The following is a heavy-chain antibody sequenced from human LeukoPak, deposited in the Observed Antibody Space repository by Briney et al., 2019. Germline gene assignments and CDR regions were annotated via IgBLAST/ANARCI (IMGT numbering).Heavy chain of an antibody. CDR1: GFTFDDYA. Sequence: GGSLRLSCAASGFTFDDYAMHWVRQAPGKGLEWVSLISWDGGTTYYADSVKGRFAISRDNNKNSLYLQMNSLRAEDTALYYCAQGAVAESFYYYYMDVWGKGTTVTVSS. CDR2: ISWDGGTT. CDR3: AQGAVAESFYYYYMDV. J-gene: IGHJ6*03. D-gene: IGHD6-19*01. V-gene: IGHV3-43D*03.